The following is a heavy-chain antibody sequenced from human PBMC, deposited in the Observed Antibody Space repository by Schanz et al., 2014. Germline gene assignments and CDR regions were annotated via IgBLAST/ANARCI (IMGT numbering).Heavy chain of an antibody. CDR2: INAANGNT. CDR1: GYSFISHA. V-gene: IGHV1-3*01. J-gene: IGHJ4*02. CDR3: ARAPTAYCSDTSCLGTPFDY. D-gene: IGHD2-2*01. Sequence: QVQLVQSGAEVKKPGASVKVSCKASGYSFISHAIHWVRQAPGQRLEWMGWINAANGNTRYSQKFQDRVTVTRDTSRSTVYMELSSLRSEDTAVYYCARAPTAYCSDTSCLGTPFDYWGQGTLVTVSS.